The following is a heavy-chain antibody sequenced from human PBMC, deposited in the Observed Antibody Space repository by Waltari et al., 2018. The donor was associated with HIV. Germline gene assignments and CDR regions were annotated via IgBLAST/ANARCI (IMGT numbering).Heavy chain of an antibody. J-gene: IGHJ3*02. CDR3: ARGLRLGELSLYKYAFDI. Sequence: QVQLEESGPGLVKHSETLSLTCTVSGGSLSSYYWTWIRLPAGTGLEWIGRIYTSGSTNYNPSLKSRVTLSVDTSMNQFSLKLSSVTAADTAVYYCARGLRLGELSLYKYAFDIWGQGTMVTVSS. CDR1: GGSLSSYY. CDR2: IYTSGST. D-gene: IGHD3-16*02. V-gene: IGHV4-4*07.